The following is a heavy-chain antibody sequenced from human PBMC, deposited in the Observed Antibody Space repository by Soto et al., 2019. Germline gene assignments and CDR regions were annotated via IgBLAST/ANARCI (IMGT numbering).Heavy chain of an antibody. D-gene: IGHD3-9*01. CDR1: GCSISRYY. Sequence: SETLSLTCTVSGCSISRYYWSWIRQPPGKGLEWIGYIYYSGSTNYNPSLKSRVTISVNTSKNQFSLKLNSVTAADTAVYYCAREKTPMSPHYFDDGMDVWGQGTTVTVSS. J-gene: IGHJ6*02. CDR3: AREKTPMSPHYFDDGMDV. CDR2: IYYSGST. V-gene: IGHV4-59*01.